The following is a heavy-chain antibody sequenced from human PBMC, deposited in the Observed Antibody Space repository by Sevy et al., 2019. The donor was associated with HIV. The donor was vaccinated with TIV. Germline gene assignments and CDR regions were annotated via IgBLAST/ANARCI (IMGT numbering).Heavy chain of an antibody. CDR2: IKQDGTEK. CDR1: GFTFTSYW. J-gene: IGHJ3*02. D-gene: IGHD4-4*01. CDR3: ARASRLTTVTTYAFDI. V-gene: IGHV3-7*01. Sequence: GGSLRLSCAASGFTFTSYWMNWVRQAPGKGLEWVANIKQDGTEKYYVDSVKGRFTISRDNAKDSLYLQMSSLRAEDTGLYYCARASRLTTVTTYAFDIWGLGTMVTVSS.